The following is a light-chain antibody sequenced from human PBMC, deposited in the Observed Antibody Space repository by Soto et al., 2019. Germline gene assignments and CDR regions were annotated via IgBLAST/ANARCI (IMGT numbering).Light chain of an antibody. J-gene: IGLJ2*01. CDR3: QAWDSSTAVA. CDR2: QDN. Sequence: SYELTQPPSVSVSPGQTASITCSGDKLGDKYACWYQQKPGQSPVLVIYQDNKRPSQIPERFSGSNSGNTATLTISGTQPMDEADYYCQAWDSSTAVAFGGGTKLTVL. CDR1: KLGDKY. V-gene: IGLV3-1*01.